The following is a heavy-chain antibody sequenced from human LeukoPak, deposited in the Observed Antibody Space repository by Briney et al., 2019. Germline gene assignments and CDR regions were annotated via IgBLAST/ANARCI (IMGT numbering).Heavy chain of an antibody. CDR1: GLTFSSYS. D-gene: IGHD6-6*01. Sequence: GGSLRLSCAASGLTFSSYSMNWVRQAPGRGLEWVSSISSSSSYIYYADSVKGRFTISRDNAKNSLYLQMNSLRAEDTAVYYCARDAEYSSHSFDYWGQGTLVTVSS. CDR3: ARDAEYSSHSFDY. J-gene: IGHJ4*02. CDR2: ISSSSSYI. V-gene: IGHV3-21*01.